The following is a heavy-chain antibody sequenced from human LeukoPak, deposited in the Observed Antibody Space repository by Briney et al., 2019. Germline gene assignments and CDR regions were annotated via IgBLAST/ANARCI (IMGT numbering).Heavy chain of an antibody. D-gene: IGHD4-17*01. V-gene: IGHV3-30*04. J-gene: IGHJ4*02. CDR3: AKGRVTTFFDY. Sequence: SGGSLRLSCAASGLTFSRFAMHWVRQAPGKGLERVAVISYDGNNKYYADSVKGRFTISRDNSKNTLSLQMNSLRAEDTAVYYCAKGRVTTFFDYWGQGTLVTVSS. CDR1: GLTFSRFA. CDR2: ISYDGNNK.